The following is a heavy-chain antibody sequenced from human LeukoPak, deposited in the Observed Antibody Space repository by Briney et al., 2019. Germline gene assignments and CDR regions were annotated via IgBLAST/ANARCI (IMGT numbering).Heavy chain of an antibody. CDR1: GFTFSYYG. V-gene: IGHV3-30*02. J-gene: IGHJ4*02. CDR2: IRYTASDE. CDR3: ARDTDQYCGRDCYVDY. D-gene: IGHD2-21*02. Sequence: GGSLRLSCAASGFTFSYYGMHWVRQAPGKGLEWVAFIRYTASDEYYADSVKGRFTISRDNSKNTLYLQMNSLRAEDTAVYYCARDTDQYCGRDCYVDYWGQGTLVTVSS.